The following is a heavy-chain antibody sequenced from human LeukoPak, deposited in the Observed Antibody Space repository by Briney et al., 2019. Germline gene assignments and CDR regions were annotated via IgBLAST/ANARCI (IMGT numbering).Heavy chain of an antibody. Sequence: GGSLRLSCAASGFTFSSYAMTWVRQAPGKGLEWVSAISGTGSGTDYADSVKGRFTVSRDNSKNTLYLQMNSLRGDDTAVYYCAIGYSGYDYFDYWGQGTLVTVSS. D-gene: IGHD5-12*01. CDR1: GFTFSSYA. V-gene: IGHV3-23*01. CDR3: AIGYSGYDYFDY. CDR2: ISGTGSGT. J-gene: IGHJ4*02.